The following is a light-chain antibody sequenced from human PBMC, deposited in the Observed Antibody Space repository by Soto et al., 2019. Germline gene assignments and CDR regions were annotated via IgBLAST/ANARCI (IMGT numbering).Light chain of an antibody. Sequence: QSVLTQRRSVSGSPGQSVTISCTGTSNDVGRFDYVSWYQQHPGKAPKVIIYDVNERPSGVPNRFSGSKSGNTASLTISGLQADDEADYYCCSYAGSSTPYVFGTGTKVTVL. V-gene: IGLV2-11*01. CDR1: SNDVGRFDY. J-gene: IGLJ1*01. CDR2: DVN. CDR3: CSYAGSSTPYV.